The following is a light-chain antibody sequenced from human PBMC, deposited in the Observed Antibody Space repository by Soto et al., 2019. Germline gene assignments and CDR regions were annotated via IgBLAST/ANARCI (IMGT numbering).Light chain of an antibody. CDR3: ASHEDNRAYV. CDR1: SSDIGGYKY. CDR2: EVS. V-gene: IGLV2-14*01. Sequence: QSALTQPASVSESPGQSITISCAGTSSDIGGYKYVSWYQQHPDKAPKLMIYEVSNRPSGVSKRFSGSKSGNTASLTISGLQAEDEADYYCASHEDNRAYVFGTGTKLTVL. J-gene: IGLJ1*01.